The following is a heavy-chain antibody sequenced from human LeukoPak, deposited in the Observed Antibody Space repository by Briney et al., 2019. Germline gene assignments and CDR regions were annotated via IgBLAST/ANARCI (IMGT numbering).Heavy chain of an antibody. V-gene: IGHV4-34*01. Sequence: PAEPMSLTCAVYGGFFSGNNWRWIRQPAGKGVEWVAEINHSGSKNYNASLKRRVTISVDKSKNQISQKMSSVTAADTAVYYCARGRGYHAFDIWGQGTMVTVSS. CDR2: INHSGSK. J-gene: IGHJ3*02. D-gene: IGHD5-18*01. CDR1: GGFFSGNN. CDR3: ARGRGYHAFDI.